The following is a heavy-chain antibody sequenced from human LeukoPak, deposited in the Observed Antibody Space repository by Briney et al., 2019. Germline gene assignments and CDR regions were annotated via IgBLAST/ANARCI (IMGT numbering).Heavy chain of an antibody. V-gene: IGHV3-66*02. CDR3: AKVVATIGGYYGMDV. J-gene: IGHJ6*02. CDR1: GFTVSSNY. CDR2: IYSGGST. Sequence: GGSLRLSCAASGFTVSSNYMSWVRQAPGKGLEWVSVIYSGGSTYYADSVKGRFTISRDNSKNTLYLQMNSLRAEDTAVYYCAKVVATIGGYYGMDVWGQGTTVTVSS. D-gene: IGHD2-15*01.